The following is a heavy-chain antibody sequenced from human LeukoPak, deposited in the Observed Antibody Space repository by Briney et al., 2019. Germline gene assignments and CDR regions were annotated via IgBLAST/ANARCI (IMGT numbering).Heavy chain of an antibody. CDR1: GGSFSGYY. CDR3: ARFIVVVPAAGWFDP. V-gene: IGHV4-30-4*08. J-gene: IGHJ5*02. D-gene: IGHD2-2*01. Sequence: PSETLSRTCAGYGGSFSGYYWSWIRQPPGKGLEWIGYIYYSGSTYYNPSLKSRVTISVDTSKNQFSLKLSSVTAADTAVYYCARFIVVVPAAGWFDPWGQGTLVTVSS. CDR2: IYYSGST.